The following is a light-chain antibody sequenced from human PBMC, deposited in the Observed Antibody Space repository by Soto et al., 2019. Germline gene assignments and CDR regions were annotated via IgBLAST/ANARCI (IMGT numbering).Light chain of an antibody. J-gene: IGKJ3*01. CDR1: QSISSS. CDR2: AAS. V-gene: IGKV1-39*01. CDR3: QQSYSTLLT. Sequence: DIPMTQSPSSLSASVGDRVTITCRASQSISSSLNWYQEKPGKAPKLLIYAASSMQSGVPSTLGGSGSGTDFTLTISSLQPEDFETYYCQQSYSTLLTFGPRTKVDVK.